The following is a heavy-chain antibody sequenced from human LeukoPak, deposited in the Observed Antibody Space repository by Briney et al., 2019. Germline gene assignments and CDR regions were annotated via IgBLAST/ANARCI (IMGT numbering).Heavy chain of an antibody. Sequence: ASVEVSCKASGYSFTNYAIQWVRQAPGQRLEWMGWIDAGNGRTKYSQNFQGRVTITRDTSASTAYMELSSLRSEDTAVYYCARARWTSTVTTYYFDYWGQGTLVTVSS. CDR2: IDAGNGRT. CDR3: ARARWTSTVTTYYFDY. CDR1: GYSFTNYA. D-gene: IGHD4-17*01. J-gene: IGHJ4*02. V-gene: IGHV1-3*01.